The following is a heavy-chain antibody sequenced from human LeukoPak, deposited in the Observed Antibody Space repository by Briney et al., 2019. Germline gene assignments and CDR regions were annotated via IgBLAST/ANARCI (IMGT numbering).Heavy chain of an antibody. J-gene: IGHJ4*02. D-gene: IGHD2-2*01. Sequence: ASVKVSCKGSGYNFDRYGVNWVRQAPGQGLEWVGWISTYNGNTFYAQRFEGRVTMTTDTSTNTVYMDLRSLRSDDTAVYYCARDLEHCRNIICSNSAYWGQGTLVTVSS. CDR1: GYNFDRYG. CDR3: ARDLEHCRNIICSNSAY. V-gene: IGHV1-18*04. CDR2: ISTYNGNT.